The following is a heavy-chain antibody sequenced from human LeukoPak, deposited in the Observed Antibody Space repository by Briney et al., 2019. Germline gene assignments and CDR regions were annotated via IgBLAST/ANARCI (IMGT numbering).Heavy chain of an antibody. CDR1: GYTFTSYY. CDR2: INPSGGST. CDR3: ARDEFYDSSGYYYVDAFDI. Sequence: ASVKVSCKASGYTFTSYYMHWVRQAPGQGLEWMGIINPSGGSTSYAQKFQGRVTMTRDTSKNQFSLKLSSVTAADTAVYYCARDEFYDSSGYYYVDAFDIWGQGTMVTVSS. V-gene: IGHV1-46*01. D-gene: IGHD3-22*01. J-gene: IGHJ3*02.